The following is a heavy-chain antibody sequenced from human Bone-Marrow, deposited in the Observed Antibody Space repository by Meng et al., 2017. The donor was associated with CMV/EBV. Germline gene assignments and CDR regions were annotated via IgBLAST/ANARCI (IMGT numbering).Heavy chain of an antibody. D-gene: IGHD1-26*01. V-gene: IGHV3-66*02. Sequence: GESLKISCAASGFTVSSNYMSWVRQAPGKGLEWVSVIYSGGSTYYADSVKGRFTISRDNSKNTLYLQMNSLRAEDTAVYYCARARETIYDDFDIWGQGTMVTVSS. CDR3: ARARETIYDDFDI. J-gene: IGHJ3*02. CDR2: IYSGGST. CDR1: GFTVSSNY.